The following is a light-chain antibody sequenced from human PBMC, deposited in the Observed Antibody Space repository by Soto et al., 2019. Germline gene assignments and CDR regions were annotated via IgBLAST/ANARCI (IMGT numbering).Light chain of an antibody. J-gene: IGKJ1*01. CDR3: QQYYNRPPRT. CDR2: AAS. Sequence: EILLTQSPSSLSGSQGDRDTLSCRVSRIGSSDLAWYQQSPGQAPRLLIYAASTRVTGSPAMFSGSGSGTEFTLIISSLQPEDFAAYYCQQYYNRPPRTFGEGTKVDIK. V-gene: IGKV3-15*01. CDR1: RIGSSD.